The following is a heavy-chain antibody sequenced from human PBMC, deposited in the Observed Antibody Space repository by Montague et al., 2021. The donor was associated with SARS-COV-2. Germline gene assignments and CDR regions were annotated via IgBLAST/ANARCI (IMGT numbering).Heavy chain of an antibody. CDR1: GFTFSSYA. D-gene: IGHD2-15*01. Sequence: SLRLSYAASGFTFSSYAMHWVRQAPGKGLEWVAVISYDGSNKYYADSVKGRFTISRDNSKNTLYLQMNSLRAEDTAVYYCARVVGSYYGMDVWGQGTTVTVSS. CDR2: ISYDGSNK. V-gene: IGHV3-30*04. J-gene: IGHJ6*02. CDR3: ARVVGSYYGMDV.